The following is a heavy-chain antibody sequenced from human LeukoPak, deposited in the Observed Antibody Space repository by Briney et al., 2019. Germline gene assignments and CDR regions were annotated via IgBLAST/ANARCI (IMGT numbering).Heavy chain of an antibody. J-gene: IGHJ4*02. Sequence: PSETLSLTCTVSGGSISSSSYYWGWIRQPPGKGLEWIGEINHSGSTNYNPSLKSRVTISVDTSKNQFSLNLSSVTAADTAVYYCARRFGSGWSPIDHWGQGTLVTVSS. CDR2: INHSGST. CDR1: GGSISSSSYY. CDR3: ARRFGSGWSPIDH. D-gene: IGHD6-19*01. V-gene: IGHV4-39*07.